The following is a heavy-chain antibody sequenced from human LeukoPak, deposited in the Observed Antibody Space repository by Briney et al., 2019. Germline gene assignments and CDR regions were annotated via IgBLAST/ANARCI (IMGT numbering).Heavy chain of an antibody. D-gene: IGHD3-3*01. CDR1: GFTFSSYW. CDR2: IRQHGSET. Sequence: GGSLRLSCAASGFTFSSYWMSWVCQAPGKGLEWVANIRQHGSETHYVDSVKGRFTISRDNAKNSLYLQMNSLRAEDTAVYYCARDIDRYYADYWGLGTLVTVSS. V-gene: IGHV3-7*01. CDR3: ARDIDRYYADY. J-gene: IGHJ4*02.